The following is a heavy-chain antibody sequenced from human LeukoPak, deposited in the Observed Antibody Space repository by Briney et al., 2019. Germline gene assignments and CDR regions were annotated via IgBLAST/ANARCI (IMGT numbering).Heavy chain of an antibody. CDR1: GYSFTSNY. D-gene: IGHD3-3*01. J-gene: IGHJ4*02. CDR3: AREGYDSWSGYEY. CDR2: INPSGGST. V-gene: IGHV1-46*01. Sequence: VASVKVSCKASGYSFTSNYIHWVRQAPGQGLEWMGIINPSGGSTSYAQKFQGRVTMTRDTSTSTVYMELSSLRSEDTAVYYCAREGYDSWSGYEYWGQGTLVTVSS.